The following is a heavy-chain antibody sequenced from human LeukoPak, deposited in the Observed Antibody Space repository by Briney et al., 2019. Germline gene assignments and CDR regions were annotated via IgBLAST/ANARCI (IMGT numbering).Heavy chain of an antibody. J-gene: IGHJ1*01. D-gene: IGHD3-10*01. CDR2: IYPGDSDT. Sequence: AESLKIYCQGSEYSLTNYWIGWVRQMAGKGLEWMRIIYPGDSDTSYSPSFQGQVTISADKSISPAYLQGSSLKASDTDMYFCATYAGSYSKYFQHWGQGTLVTVSS. CDR3: ATYAGSYSKYFQH. V-gene: IGHV5-51*01. CDR1: EYSLTNYW.